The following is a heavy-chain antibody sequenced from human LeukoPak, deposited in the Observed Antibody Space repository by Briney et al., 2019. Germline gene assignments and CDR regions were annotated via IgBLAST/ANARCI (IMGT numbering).Heavy chain of an antibody. Sequence: SQTLLLTCAISGDSVSSNTAGWSWIRQSPSRGLEWLGRTYYRSKWYNDDAGSVKSRITINADTAKNQFSLQLNSVTPEDTALYYCARGGLVRGTINSLIGFDIWGQGTMVTASS. J-gene: IGHJ3*02. D-gene: IGHD3-10*01. CDR3: ARGGLVRGTINSLIGFDI. CDR2: TYYRSKWYN. V-gene: IGHV6-1*01. CDR1: GDSVSSNTAG.